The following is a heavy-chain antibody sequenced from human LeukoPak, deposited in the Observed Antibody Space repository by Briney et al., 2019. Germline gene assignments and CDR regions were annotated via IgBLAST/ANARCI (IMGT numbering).Heavy chain of an antibody. D-gene: IGHD6-6*01. J-gene: IGHJ4*02. CDR1: GGSISSSSYY. V-gene: IGHV4-39*01. CDR3: ARFGTSSSRFFDQ. Sequence: PSETLSLTCTVSGGSISSSSYYWGWVRQPPGKGLEWIGSMYYSGNTYYNPSLKSRATISVYTSKNQFSLRLSSVTAADTAVYYCARFGTSSSRFFDQWGQGTRVTVSS. CDR2: MYYSGNT.